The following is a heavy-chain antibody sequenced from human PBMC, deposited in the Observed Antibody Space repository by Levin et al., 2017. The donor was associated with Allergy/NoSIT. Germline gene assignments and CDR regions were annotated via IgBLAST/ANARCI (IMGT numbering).Heavy chain of an antibody. CDR1: GYSFSNYW. J-gene: IGHJ4*02. CDR2: IYPTDSDT. D-gene: IGHD2-2*01. V-gene: IGHV5-51*01. Sequence: GGSLRLSCKGLGYSFSNYWIAWVRQMPGKGLEWMGIIYPTDSDTRYNPSFQGQVTISADRSTSTAYLQCNSLKASDTAMYYCARGFHCSTITCFSFDSWGQGSLVTVSS. CDR3: ARGFHCSTITCFSFDS.